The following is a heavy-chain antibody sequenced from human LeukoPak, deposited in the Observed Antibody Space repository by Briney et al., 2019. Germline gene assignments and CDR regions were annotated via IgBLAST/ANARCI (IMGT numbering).Heavy chain of an antibody. J-gene: IGHJ4*02. CDR1: GFTFSTYA. Sequence: GGSLRLSCAASGFTFSTYAMHWVRQAPWKGLEHISVINSNGGSAYYANSVKGRFTVSRDNSKNTLYLQMGSLRDEDMAIYYCARDPAWGSGSYFDYWGQGTLVTVSS. CDR2: INSNGGSA. D-gene: IGHD3-10*01. CDR3: ARDPAWGSGSYFDY. V-gene: IGHV3-64*01.